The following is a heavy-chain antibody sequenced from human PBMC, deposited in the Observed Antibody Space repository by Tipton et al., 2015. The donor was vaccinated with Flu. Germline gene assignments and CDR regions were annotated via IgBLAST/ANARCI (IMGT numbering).Heavy chain of an antibody. CDR2: ISGSGDST. CDR1: GFTFSTYA. J-gene: IGHJ4*02. D-gene: IGHD2-15*01. Sequence: SLRLSCAASGFTFSTYAMSWVRQAPGKGLEWVSSISGSGDSTYYADSVKGRFTISRDNSKNTLYLQMNSLRAEDTAVYYCARVSGGGYYFDYWGQGTLVTVSS. CDR3: ARVSGGGYYFDY. V-gene: IGHV3-23*01.